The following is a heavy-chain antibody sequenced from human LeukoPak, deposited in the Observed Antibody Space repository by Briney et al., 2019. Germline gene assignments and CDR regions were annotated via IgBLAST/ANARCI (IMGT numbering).Heavy chain of an antibody. V-gene: IGHV4-39*07. CDR3: ATTTIRLGY. J-gene: IGHJ4*02. Sequence: PSETLSLTCTVSGGSISSSSYYWGWIRQPPGKGLEWIGSMYYRGSTYHNPSLKSRVTISVDTSKNQFSLKLSSVTVADTAVYYCATTTIRLGYWGQGTLVTVSS. CDR1: GGSISSSSYY. CDR2: MYYRGST. D-gene: IGHD1-26*01.